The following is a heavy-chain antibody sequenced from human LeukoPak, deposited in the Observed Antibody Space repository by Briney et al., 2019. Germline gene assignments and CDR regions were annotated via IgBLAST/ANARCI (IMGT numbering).Heavy chain of an antibody. CDR1: GFIFNTYS. J-gene: IGHJ5*02. CDR2: ISSTGSVI. D-gene: IGHD5-18*01. Sequence: PGGSLRLSCAASGFIFNTYSMNWVRQAPGKGLEWVSYISSTGSVIFYADSVKGRFTISRDNVKKSLYLQMSSLRDEDTAVYYCARGRGYSYGTRDNWFDPWGQGTLVTVSS. CDR3: ARGRGYSYGTRDNWFDP. V-gene: IGHV3-48*02.